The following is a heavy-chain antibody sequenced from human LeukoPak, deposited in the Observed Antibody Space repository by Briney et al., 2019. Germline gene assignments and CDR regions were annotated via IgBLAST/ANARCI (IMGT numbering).Heavy chain of an antibody. CDR3: ARDSDPTIHWYSDL. D-gene: IGHD1-1*01. CDR2: IYFSGST. V-gene: IGHV4-59*01. CDR1: GGSISSYY. Sequence: SETLSLTCTVSGGSISSYYWSWIRQPPGKGLEWIGYIYFSGSTNYNPSLKSRVTISVDTSKNQFSLKLSSVTAADTAVYYCARDSDPTIHWYSDLWGRGTLVTVSS. J-gene: IGHJ2*01.